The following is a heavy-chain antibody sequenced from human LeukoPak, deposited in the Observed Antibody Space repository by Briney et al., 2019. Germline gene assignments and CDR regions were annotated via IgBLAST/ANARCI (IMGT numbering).Heavy chain of an antibody. D-gene: IGHD1-20*01. CDR3: ARHHKGNNWYGGVDS. CDR1: GFTVSSNY. V-gene: IGHV3-53*01. J-gene: IGHJ4*02. Sequence: PGGSLRLSCAASGFTVSSNYMSWVRQAPGKGLEWVSIIYSGGTTYYADSVRGRFTISRDNSKNTLYLQMSSLRAEDTAVYYCARHHKGNNWYGGVDSWGQGTPVTVSS. CDR2: IYSGGTT.